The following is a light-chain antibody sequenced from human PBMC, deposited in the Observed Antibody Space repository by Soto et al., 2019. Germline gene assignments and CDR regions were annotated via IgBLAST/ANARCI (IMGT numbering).Light chain of an antibody. CDR2: EVT. CDR1: NSDVGGFNY. V-gene: IGLV2-14*01. CDR3: CSYTSRSTLV. Sequence: QSVLTQPASVSGSPGQSNTISCTGTNSDVGGFNYVSWYQQHPDKAPKLIIFEVTDRPSGVSNRFSGSKSGNTASLTISGLQSEDEAEYYCCSYTSRSTLVFGGGTKLTVL. J-gene: IGLJ2*01.